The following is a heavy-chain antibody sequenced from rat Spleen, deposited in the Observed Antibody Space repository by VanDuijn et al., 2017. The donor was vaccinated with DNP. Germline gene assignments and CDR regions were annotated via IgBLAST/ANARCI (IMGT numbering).Heavy chain of an antibody. CDR2: ISYDGANI. J-gene: IGHJ2*01. V-gene: IGHV5-22*01. Sequence: EVQLVESGGGLVQPGRSLKLSCAASGFTFSDYYMAWVRQVPTKGLEWVAYISYDGANIYYRESVRGRFTISRDNAKRTLYLQMNSLRSEDMATYYCARPDYGGYRFWGQGVMVTVSS. CDR3: ARPDYGGYRF. CDR1: GFTFSDYY. D-gene: IGHD1-11*01.